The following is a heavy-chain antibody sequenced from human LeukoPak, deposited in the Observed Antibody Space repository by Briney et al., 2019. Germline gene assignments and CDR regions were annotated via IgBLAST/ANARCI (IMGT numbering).Heavy chain of an antibody. D-gene: IGHD3-3*01. CDR1: GFTFSSYE. Sequence: GGSLRLSCAASGFTFSSYEMNWVRQAPGKGLEWVSYISSSGSTTYYADSVKGRFTISRDNSKNTLYLQMNSLRAEDTAVYYCARQVKAFRSNFGVVTLFDYWGQGTLVTVSS. CDR2: ISSSGSTT. V-gene: IGHV3-48*03. CDR3: ARQVKAFRSNFGVVTLFDY. J-gene: IGHJ4*02.